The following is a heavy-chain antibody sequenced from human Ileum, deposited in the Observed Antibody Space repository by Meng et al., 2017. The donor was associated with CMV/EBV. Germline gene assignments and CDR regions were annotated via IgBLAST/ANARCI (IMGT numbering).Heavy chain of an antibody. CDR3: AQRQGSSWFN. Sequence: LTCPFSGFSVTTSGVAVGWIRQPPGKALEWLALIYWDDDKRYRPSLKSRLTITRDTSKNQVVLTMTDMDPVDTGTDYCAQRQGSSWFNWGQGTLVTVSS. CDR1: GFSVTTSGVA. D-gene: IGHD6-13*01. V-gene: IGHV2-5*02. CDR2: IYWDDDK. J-gene: IGHJ4*02.